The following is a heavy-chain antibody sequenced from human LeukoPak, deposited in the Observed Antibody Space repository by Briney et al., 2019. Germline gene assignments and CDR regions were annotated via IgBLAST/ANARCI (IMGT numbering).Heavy chain of an antibody. D-gene: IGHD6-19*01. J-gene: IGHJ4*02. CDR2: FSGSGGST. CDR1: GFTFSSFA. CDR3: AKEPIAVAGTFDY. V-gene: IGHV3-23*01. Sequence: PGGSLRLSCAASGFTFSSFALSCVRQAPGKGLDWVSAFSGSGGSTYYADSVKGRFTISRDNSKNTLYPQMNSLRAEDTAVYYCAKEPIAVAGTFDYWGQGTLVTVSS.